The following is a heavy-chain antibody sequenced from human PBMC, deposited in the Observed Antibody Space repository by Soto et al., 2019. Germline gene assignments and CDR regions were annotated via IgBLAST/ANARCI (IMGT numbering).Heavy chain of an antibody. D-gene: IGHD1-7*01. CDR1: GFTFHDAW. Sequence: EVQLVESGGGLVQPGGSLRLSCAVSGFTFHDAWMNWVRQAPGKGLEWVGRIKNKADGGATEYAPLVKGRFTISRDDSKNTLYLQMNGLTAEDTAVYFCVTEAGTTLVDYWGQGTLVTVSS. CDR3: VTEAGTTLVDY. J-gene: IGHJ4*02. CDR2: IKNKADGGAT. V-gene: IGHV3-15*07.